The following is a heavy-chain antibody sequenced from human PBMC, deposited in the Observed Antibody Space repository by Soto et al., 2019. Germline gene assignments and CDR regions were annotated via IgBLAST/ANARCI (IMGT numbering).Heavy chain of an antibody. CDR3: ARAPTSSDSSGNNQENWFDP. CDR2: IRANTGNT. V-gene: IGHV1-18*01. CDR1: GYTFINYG. Sequence: WASVKVSCKASGYTFINYGITWVRQAPGQGLEWMGWIRANTGNTNYAQRFQGRVMMTTDTSTTTAYMELRSLRSDDAAVYYCARAPTSSDSSGNNQENWFDPWG. J-gene: IGHJ5*02. D-gene: IGHD3-22*01.